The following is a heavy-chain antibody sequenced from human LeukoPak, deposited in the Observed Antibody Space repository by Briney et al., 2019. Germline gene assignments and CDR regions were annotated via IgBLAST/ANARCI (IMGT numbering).Heavy chain of an antibody. CDR2: ITTTSSYI. V-gene: IGHV3-21*01. CDR3: ARSPMPSSSWGLTYYYYMDV. CDR1: GFTFSNYN. D-gene: IGHD6-6*01. Sequence: GGSLRLSCAASGFTFSNYNMNWVRQAPGKGLEWVSSITTTSSYIYYADSVKGRFTISRDNSKNTLYLQMNSLRAEDTAVYYCARSPMPSSSWGLTYYYYMDVWGKGTTVTVSS. J-gene: IGHJ6*03.